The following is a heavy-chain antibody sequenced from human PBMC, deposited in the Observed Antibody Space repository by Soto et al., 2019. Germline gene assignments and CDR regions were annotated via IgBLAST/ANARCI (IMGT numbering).Heavy chain of an antibody. D-gene: IGHD3-10*01. Sequence: GGSLRLSCAASGFTFSSYGMHWVRQAPGKGLEWVAVISYDGSNKYYADSVKGRFTISRDNSKNTLYLQMNSLRAEDTAVYYCAKDLVDGSGSFPFDYWGQGTLVTVSS. CDR2: ISYDGSNK. CDR3: AKDLVDGSGSFPFDY. J-gene: IGHJ4*02. CDR1: GFTFSSYG. V-gene: IGHV3-30*18.